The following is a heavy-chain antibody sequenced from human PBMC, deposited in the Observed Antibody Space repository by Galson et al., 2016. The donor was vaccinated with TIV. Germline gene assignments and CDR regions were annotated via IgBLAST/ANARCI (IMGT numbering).Heavy chain of an antibody. CDR3: ARRKNYGGDAFDI. D-gene: IGHD4-23*01. V-gene: IGHV3-23*01. CDR1: GFTFNNYG. J-gene: IGHJ3*02. CDR2: ISGSGCIT. Sequence: SLRLSCAASGFTFNNYGMNWVRQAPGKGLEWVSGISGSGCITYFADSVKGRFTISRDNSKDTLYLQMNSLRADDTAVYYCARRKNYGGDAFDIWGQGTMVTVSS.